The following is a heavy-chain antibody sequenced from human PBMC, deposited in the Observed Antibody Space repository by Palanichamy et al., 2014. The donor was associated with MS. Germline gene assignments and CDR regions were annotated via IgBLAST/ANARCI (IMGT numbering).Heavy chain of an antibody. J-gene: IGHJ6*02. CDR2: TRDKANSYTT. V-gene: IGHV3-72*01. Sequence: EVQLVASGGGLVQPGGTLRLSCAASGFTFSDHYMDWVRQAPGKGLEWVGRTRDKANSYTTEYAASVKGRFTISRDDSKNSLYLQMNSLKTGDTAVYYCSRINKITVLGAAYYGMDVWGQGTTVTVSS. CDR3: SRINKITVLGAAYYGMDV. CDR1: GFTFSDHY. D-gene: IGHD3-16*01.